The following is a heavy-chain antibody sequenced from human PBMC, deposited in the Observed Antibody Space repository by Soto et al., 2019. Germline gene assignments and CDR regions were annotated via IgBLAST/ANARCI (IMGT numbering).Heavy chain of an antibody. V-gene: IGHV4-39*07. D-gene: IGHD3-10*01. J-gene: IGHJ5*02. Sequence: LXLPCTVSAGSISSSSYYWSWIRQPPGKGLEWIGEINHSGSTNYNPSLKSRVTISVDTSKDQFSLKLSSVTAADTAVYYCASLWFGELSYPNWFDPWGQGTLVTVSS. CDR3: ASLWFGELSYPNWFDP. CDR2: INHSGST. CDR1: AGSISSSSYY.